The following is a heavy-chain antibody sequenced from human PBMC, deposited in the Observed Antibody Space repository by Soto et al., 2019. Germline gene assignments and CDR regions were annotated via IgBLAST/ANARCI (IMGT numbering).Heavy chain of an antibody. D-gene: IGHD2-2*01. V-gene: IGHV1-18*01. CDR1: VYTFTSYG. J-gene: IGHJ5*02. CDR2: ISAYNGNT. Sequence: ASVKGSGRASVYTFTSYGISWVRQAPGQGLEWMGWISAYNGNTNYAQKLQGRVTMTTDTSTSTAYMELRSLRSDDTAVYYCARGWVDIVVVPAAKNWFDPWGTGTLVIVSS. CDR3: ARGWVDIVVVPAAKNWFDP.